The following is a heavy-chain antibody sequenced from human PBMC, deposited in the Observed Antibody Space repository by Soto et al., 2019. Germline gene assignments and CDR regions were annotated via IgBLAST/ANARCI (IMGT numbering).Heavy chain of an antibody. D-gene: IGHD6-13*01. CDR2: IWYDGSNK. V-gene: IGHV3-33*01. Sequence: QVQLVESGGGVVQPGRSLRLSCAASGFTFSSYGMHWVRQAPGKGLEWVAVIWYDGSNKYYADSVKGRFTISRDNSKNTLYLQMNSLRAEDTAVYYCARDDEAAGIDHYYYYGMDVWGQGTTVTVSS. J-gene: IGHJ6*02. CDR3: ARDDEAAGIDHYYYYGMDV. CDR1: GFTFSSYG.